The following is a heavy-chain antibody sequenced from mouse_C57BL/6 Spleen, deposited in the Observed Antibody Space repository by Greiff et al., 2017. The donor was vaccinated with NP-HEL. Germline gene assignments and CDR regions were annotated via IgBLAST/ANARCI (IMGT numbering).Heavy chain of an antibody. Sequence: EVMLVESGGGLVQPGESLKLSCESNQYEFPSHDMSWVRKTPEKRLELVAAINSDGGSTYYPDTMERRFIISRDKTKKTLYLQLSSLRSDDTALYYWARHPHTRYYGSSYWYFDVWGTGTTVTVSS. D-gene: IGHD1-1*01. CDR3: ARHPHTRYYGSSYWYFDV. CDR1: QYEFPSHD. J-gene: IGHJ1*03. V-gene: IGHV5-2*01. CDR2: INSDGGST.